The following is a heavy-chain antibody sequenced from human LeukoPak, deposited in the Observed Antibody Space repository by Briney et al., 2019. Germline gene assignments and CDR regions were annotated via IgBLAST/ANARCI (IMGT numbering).Heavy chain of an antibody. CDR1: GGSISTYY. V-gene: IGHV4-59*01. D-gene: IGHD3-10*01. J-gene: IGHJ4*02. CDR2: IDYSGST. CDR3: ARVGSYCFDY. Sequence: SETLSLTCTVSGGSISTYYWSWIRQPPGKGLEWIGYIDYSGSTNYNPSLKSRVTMSVDTSRHQFSLKLSSVTAADTAVYYCARVGSYCFDYWGQGTLVTVSS.